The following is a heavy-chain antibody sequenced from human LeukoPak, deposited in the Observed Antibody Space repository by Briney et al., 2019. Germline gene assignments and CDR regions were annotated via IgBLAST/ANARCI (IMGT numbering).Heavy chain of an antibody. CDR1: GFTFSSYG. CDR2: ISGSGGST. CDR3: ARNYGSGSGVVGDAFDI. V-gene: IGHV3-21*01. D-gene: IGHD3-10*01. Sequence: PGGSLRLSCGASGFTFSSYGMHWVRQAPGKGLEWVSAISGSGGSTYYADSVKGRFTISRDNAKNSLYLQMNSLRAEDTAVYYCARNYGSGSGVVGDAFDIWGQGTMVTVSS. J-gene: IGHJ3*02.